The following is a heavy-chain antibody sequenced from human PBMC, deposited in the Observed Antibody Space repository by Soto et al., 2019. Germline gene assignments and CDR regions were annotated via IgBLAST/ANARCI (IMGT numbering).Heavy chain of an antibody. V-gene: IGHV4-39*02. J-gene: IGHJ4*02. CDR3: ARPGGSGWFYFDS. CDR1: GESISGTIYY. CDR2: IYYSGST. Sequence: SETLSLTCTVSGESISGTIYYWGWIRQPPGKGLEWIGSIYYSGSTYYNPSLKGRVTISVDTSKNHFSLKLTSVTAADTAVYYCARPGGSGWFYFDSWGQGSQVTVSS. D-gene: IGHD6-13*01.